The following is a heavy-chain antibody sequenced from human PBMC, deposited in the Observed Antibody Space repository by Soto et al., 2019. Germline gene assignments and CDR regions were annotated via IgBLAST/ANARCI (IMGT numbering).Heavy chain of an antibody. J-gene: IGHJ4*02. CDR1: GFIFSNYA. CDR3: AKDRPGGGLDY. CDR2: VTSRGDTT. Sequence: EVQLLQSGGGLVQPGGSLRLSCAASGFIFSNYAMNWVRQAPGKGLEWVSIVTSRGDTTYYADSVKGRFTISRDNSKNTLYLPVNSLTAEDKEVYYCAKDRPGGGLDYWGQGTLVSVSS. D-gene: IGHD6-6*01. V-gene: IGHV3-23*01.